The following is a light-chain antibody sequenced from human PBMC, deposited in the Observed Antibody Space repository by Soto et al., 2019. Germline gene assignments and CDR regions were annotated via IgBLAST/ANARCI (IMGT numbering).Light chain of an antibody. V-gene: IGKV1-5*03. CDR2: KAS. CDR1: QSVSDW. J-gene: IGKJ2*01. Sequence: DIQMTQSPSTLSASVGDRVTLTCRASQSVSDWLAGYQQKPGKAPKVLIYKASNLESGVPSRFSGSGSGTEFTLTISSLQPDDSATYYCQQYNTFSPYTFGQGTKLEIK. CDR3: QQYNTFSPYT.